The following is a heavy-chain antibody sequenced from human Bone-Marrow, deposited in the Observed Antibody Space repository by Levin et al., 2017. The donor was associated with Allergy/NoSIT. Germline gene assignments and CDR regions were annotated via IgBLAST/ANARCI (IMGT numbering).Heavy chain of an antibody. Sequence: GGSLRLSCTTSGFTFSDFAMSWFRQAPGKGLEWVGMIRGKAYGEATEYATSVKDRFIISRDDYKNIVYLEMNSLKIEDTAVYYCSRDLSTHETYDFWSGHSSIMRFNYWGQGTLVSVSS. CDR2: IRGKAYGEAT. V-gene: IGHV3-49*03. D-gene: IGHD3-3*01. CDR1: GFTFSDFA. J-gene: IGHJ4*02. CDR3: SRDLSTHETYDFWSGHSSIMRFNY.